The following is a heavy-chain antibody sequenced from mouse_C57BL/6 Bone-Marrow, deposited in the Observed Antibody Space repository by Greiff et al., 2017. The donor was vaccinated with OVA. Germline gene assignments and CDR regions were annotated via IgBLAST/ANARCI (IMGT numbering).Heavy chain of an antibody. V-gene: IGHV1-26*01. D-gene: IGHD4-1*01. CDR3: ARLYWDRSYYFDY. Sequence: VQLQQSGPELVKPGASVKISCKASGYTFTDYYMNWVKQSHGKSLEWIGDINPNNGGTSYNQKFKGKATLTVDKSSSTAYMELRSLTSEDSAVYYCARLYWDRSYYFDYWGQGTTLTVSS. CDR2: INPNNGGT. J-gene: IGHJ2*01. CDR1: GYTFTDYY.